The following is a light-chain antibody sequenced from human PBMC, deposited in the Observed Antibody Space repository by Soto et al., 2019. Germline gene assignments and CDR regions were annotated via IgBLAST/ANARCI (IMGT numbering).Light chain of an antibody. CDR3: HQYNSWPPGT. CDR1: QSVRSY. CDR2: DAS. V-gene: IGKV3-15*01. Sequence: IVLTQSRAAVSLSPNEGTTLSFSASQSVRSYLAWYQQKPGQAPRLLISDASTRATGIPARFSGSGSGTEFTLTISSLQSEDFALYYCHQYNSWPPGTFGQGTKVDI. J-gene: IGKJ2*01.